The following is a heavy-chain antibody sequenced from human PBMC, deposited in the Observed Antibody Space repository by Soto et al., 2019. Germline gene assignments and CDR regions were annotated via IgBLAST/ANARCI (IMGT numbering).Heavy chain of an antibody. CDR1: GGTFSSYA. V-gene: IGHV1-69*12. Sequence: QVQLVQSGAEVKKPGSSVKVSCKASGGTFSSYAISWVRQAPGQGLEWMGGIIPIFGTANYAQKFQGRVTITAAXXTXTDXMELSSLRAEDTAVYYCARAPLGYCTNGVCYRFDYWGQGTLVTVSS. J-gene: IGHJ4*02. CDR2: IIPIFGTA. CDR3: ARAPLGYCTNGVCYRFDY. D-gene: IGHD2-8*01.